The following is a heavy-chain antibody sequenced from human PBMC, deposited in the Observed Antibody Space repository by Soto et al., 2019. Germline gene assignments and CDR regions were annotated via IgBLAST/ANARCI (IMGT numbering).Heavy chain of an antibody. D-gene: IGHD4-17*01. CDR3: ARAGDYADY. V-gene: IGHV4-59*08. Sequence: PSETLSLTCTVSGGSISSYYWSWIRQPPGKGLEWIGYIYSSGSTNYNPSLKGRVTISLNTSKNQFSLKLSSVTAADTAAYYCARAGDYADYWGQGTLVTVSS. CDR2: IYSSGST. J-gene: IGHJ4*02. CDR1: GGSISSYY.